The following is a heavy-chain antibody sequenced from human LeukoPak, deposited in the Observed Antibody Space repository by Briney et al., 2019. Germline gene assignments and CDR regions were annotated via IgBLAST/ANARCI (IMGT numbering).Heavy chain of an antibody. CDR2: IYYSGST. CDR3: AREGENYYDSSGYPHAFDI. D-gene: IGHD3-22*01. Sequence: SETLSLTCTVSGGSISSSSYYWGWIRQPPGKGLEWIGSIYYSGSTYHNPSLKSRVTISVTTSKSQFSLKLSSVTAADTTVYYCAREGENYYDSSGYPHAFDIWGQGTMVTVSS. J-gene: IGHJ3*02. CDR1: GGSISSSSYY. V-gene: IGHV4-39*07.